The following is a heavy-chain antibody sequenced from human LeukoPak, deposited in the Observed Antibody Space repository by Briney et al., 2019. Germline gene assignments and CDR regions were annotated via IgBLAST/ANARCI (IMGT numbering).Heavy chain of an antibody. V-gene: IGHV3-23*01. D-gene: IGHD2-2*01. CDR1: GFTFSSYA. CDR3: AKFPVGYCSSTSCYE. J-gene: IGHJ4*02. CDR2: ISGSGGST. Sequence: GGSLRLSCAASGFTFSSYAMSWVRQAPGKGLEWVSAISGSGGSTYYADSVKGRFTISRDNSMNALYLQMNSLRAEDTAVYYCAKFPVGYCSSTSCYEWGQGTLVTVSS.